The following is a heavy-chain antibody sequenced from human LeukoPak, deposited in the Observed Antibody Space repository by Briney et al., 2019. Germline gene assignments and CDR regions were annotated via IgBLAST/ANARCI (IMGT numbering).Heavy chain of an antibody. Sequence: SETLSLTCAVYGGSFSGYYWSWIRQPPGKGLEWIGEINHSGSTNYNPSLKSRVTISVDTPKNQFSLKLSSATAADTAVYYCARGRGIAAAGTGGSFDYWGQGTLVTVSS. CDR1: GGSFSGYY. V-gene: IGHV4-34*01. CDR2: INHSGST. D-gene: IGHD6-13*01. CDR3: ARGRGIAAAGTGGSFDY. J-gene: IGHJ4*02.